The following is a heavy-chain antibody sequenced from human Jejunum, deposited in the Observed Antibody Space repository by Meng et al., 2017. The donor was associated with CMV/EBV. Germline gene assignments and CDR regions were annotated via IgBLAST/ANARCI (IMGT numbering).Heavy chain of an antibody. J-gene: IGHJ4*02. CDR2: ISSTGSII. CDR1: FSDYY. D-gene: IGHD6-6*01. CDR3: ARIPSIASRPGRYSFDY. V-gene: IGHV3-11*01. Sequence: FSDYYMAWIRQATGKGLEWLSYISSTGSIINYADSVKGRFTISRDNAKNSLHLQMNSLRAEDTAVYYCARIPSIASRPGRYSFDYWGQGTLVTVSS.